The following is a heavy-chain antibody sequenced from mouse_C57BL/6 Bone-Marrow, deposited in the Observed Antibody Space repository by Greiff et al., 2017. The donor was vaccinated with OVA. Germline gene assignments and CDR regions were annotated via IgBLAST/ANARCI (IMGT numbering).Heavy chain of an antibody. V-gene: IGHV1-82*01. D-gene: IGHD1-1*01. CDR3: ARHYGWYFDV. J-gene: IGHJ1*03. Sequence: QVQLQQSGPELVKPGASVKISCKASGYAFSSSWMNWVKQRPGKGLEWIGRIYPGDGDTNYNGKFKGKAILTADKSSSTAYMQLSSLTSEDSAVYFCARHYGWYFDVWGTGTTVTVSS. CDR2: IYPGDGDT. CDR1: GYAFSSSW.